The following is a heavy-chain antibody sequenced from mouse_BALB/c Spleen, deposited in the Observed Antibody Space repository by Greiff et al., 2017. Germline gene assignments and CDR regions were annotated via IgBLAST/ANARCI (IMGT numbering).Heavy chain of an antibody. CDR3: ARRITTAPFAY. Sequence: EVKVVESGGGLVKPGGSLKLSCAASGFTFSSYAMSWVRQSPEKRLEWVAEISSGGSYTYYPDTVTGRFTISRDNAKNTLYLEMSSLRSEDTAMYYCARRITTAPFAYWGQGTLVTVSA. CDR1: GFTFSSYA. CDR2: ISSGGSYT. J-gene: IGHJ3*01. D-gene: IGHD1-2*01. V-gene: IGHV5-9-4*01.